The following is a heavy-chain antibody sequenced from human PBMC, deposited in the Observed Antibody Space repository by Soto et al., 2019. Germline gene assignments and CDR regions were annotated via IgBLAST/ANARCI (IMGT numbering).Heavy chain of an antibody. V-gene: IGHV3-9*01. D-gene: IGHD6-6*01. CDR1: GFTFDDYA. CDR3: AKATEYSSSRYDY. CDR2: ISWNSGSI. J-gene: IGHJ4*02. Sequence: GGSLRLSCAASGFTFDDYAMHWVRQAPGKGLEWVSGISWNSGSIGYADSVKGRSTISRDNAKNSLYLQMNSLRAEDTALYYCAKATEYSSSRYDYGGQGTLVTVS.